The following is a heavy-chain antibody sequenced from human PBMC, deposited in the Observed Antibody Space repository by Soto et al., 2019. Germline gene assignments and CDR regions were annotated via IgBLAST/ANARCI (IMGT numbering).Heavy chain of an antibody. Sequence: SQTLSLTCAISGDIVSSNSAAWNWIRQSPSRGLEWLGRAYYRSKWYNDYANFVKSRISINPDTSKNQFSLHLKSVIPEDTALYFCVRQEAVDADPFDFWGQGTLVTVSS. CDR1: GDIVSSNSAA. J-gene: IGHJ4*02. V-gene: IGHV6-1*01. CDR3: VRQEAVDADPFDF. D-gene: IGHD2-2*01. CDR2: AYYRSKWYN.